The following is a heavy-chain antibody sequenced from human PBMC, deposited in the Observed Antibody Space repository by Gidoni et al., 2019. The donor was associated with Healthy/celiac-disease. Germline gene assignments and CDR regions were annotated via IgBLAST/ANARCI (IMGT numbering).Heavy chain of an antibody. J-gene: IGHJ5*02. D-gene: IGHD6-13*01. V-gene: IGHV1-2*06. CDR2: INPNSGGT. CDR1: GYTFTGYY. Sequence: QVQLVQSGAEVKKPGASVKVSCKASGYTFTGYYMHWVRQAPGQGLEWMGRINPNSGGTNYAQKFQGRVTMTRDTSISTAYMELSRLRSDDTAVYYCARVLPRSIAAAASNWFDPWGQGTLVTVSS. CDR3: ARVLPRSIAAAASNWFDP.